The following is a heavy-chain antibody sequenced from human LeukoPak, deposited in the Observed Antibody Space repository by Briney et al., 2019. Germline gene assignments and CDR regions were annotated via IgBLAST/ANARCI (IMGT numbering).Heavy chain of an antibody. V-gene: IGHV3-74*01. CDR2: IYVDGRST. J-gene: IGHJ5*02. CDR1: GFTLSNYW. CDR3: ARSDWFDP. Sequence: GGSLRLSCTASGFTLSNYWMHWVRHAPGKGLVWVSRIYVDGRSTTYADSVKGRFVISRDNARNTLYLQMNSLRDEDTAVYYCARSDWFDPWGQGTLVTVSS.